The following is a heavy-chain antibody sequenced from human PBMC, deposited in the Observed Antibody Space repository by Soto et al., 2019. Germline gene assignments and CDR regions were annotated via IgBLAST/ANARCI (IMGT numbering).Heavy chain of an antibody. D-gene: IGHD6-19*01. CDR1: GGSISSGGYY. V-gene: IGHV4-31*03. Sequence: SETLSLTCTVSGGSISSGGYYWNWIRQHPERGLEWIGHIYYSGNTVLNPSLTSRATISRDTSKNEFSLTLTSLTAADTAVYFCARASGGAVADSDYWGKGTLVTISS. CDR2: IYYSGNT. J-gene: IGHJ4*02. CDR3: ARASGGAVADSDY.